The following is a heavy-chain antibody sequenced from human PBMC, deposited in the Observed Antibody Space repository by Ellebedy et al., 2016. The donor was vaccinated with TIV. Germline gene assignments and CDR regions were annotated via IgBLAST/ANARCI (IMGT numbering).Heavy chain of an antibody. J-gene: IGHJ4*02. D-gene: IGHD1-1*01. CDR1: GGSISSSSYY. V-gene: IGHV4-39*07. CDR2: IYYTGTT. CDR3: ASTLTITNFLY. Sequence: MPGGSLRLSCTVSGGSISSSSYYWGWIRQPPGKGLEWVASIYYTGTTYYNPSLKSRVTISLDTSKNQVSMKLTSVAAADTAVYYCASTLTITNFLYWGQGTPVTVSS.